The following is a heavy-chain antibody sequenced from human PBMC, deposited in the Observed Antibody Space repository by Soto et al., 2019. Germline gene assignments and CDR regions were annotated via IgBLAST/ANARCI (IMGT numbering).Heavy chain of an antibody. CDR3: ARDGYPDSYGSLRYMDV. Sequence: GGSLRLSCAASGFTVSSNYMSRVRQAPGKGLEWVSVIYSGGSTYYADSVKGRFTISRHNSKNTLYLQMNSLRAEDTAVYYCARDGYPDSYGSLRYMDVWGKGTTVTVSS. CDR1: GFTVSSNY. D-gene: IGHD5-18*01. CDR2: IYSGGST. J-gene: IGHJ6*03. V-gene: IGHV3-53*04.